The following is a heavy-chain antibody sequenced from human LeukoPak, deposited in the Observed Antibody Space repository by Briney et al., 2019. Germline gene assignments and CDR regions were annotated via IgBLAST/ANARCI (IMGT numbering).Heavy chain of an antibody. Sequence: ASVKVSCKASGYTFTNYGISWVRQAPGQGLEWMGWISTYNDNTNYAQKVQGRVTMTTDTSTSTAYMELRSLRSDDTTVYYCARSLEGVSRFFVWSENWFDPWGQGTLVTVSS. CDR3: ARSLEGVSRFFVWSENWFDP. CDR2: ISTYNDNT. V-gene: IGHV1-18*01. D-gene: IGHD3-9*01. CDR1: GYTFTNYG. J-gene: IGHJ5*02.